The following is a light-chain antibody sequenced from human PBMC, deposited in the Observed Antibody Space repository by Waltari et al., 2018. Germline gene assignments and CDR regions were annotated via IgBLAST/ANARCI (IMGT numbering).Light chain of an antibody. CDR1: QGVSSY. Sequence: EIVFTQSPATLSLSPGERATLSCRASQGVSSYLAWYQQKPGQAPRLLISDGANRATGIPARFSGSGSGTDFTLTISSLEPEDFAVYYCQQRSNWLTFGGGTKVEIK. V-gene: IGKV3-11*01. CDR3: QQRSNWLT. J-gene: IGKJ4*01. CDR2: DGA.